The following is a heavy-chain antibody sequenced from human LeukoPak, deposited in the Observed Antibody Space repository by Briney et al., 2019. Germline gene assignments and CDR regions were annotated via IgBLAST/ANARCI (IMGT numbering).Heavy chain of an antibody. V-gene: IGHV4-59*01. CDR2: IYYSEST. D-gene: IGHD6-19*01. CDR1: GGPTSSYY. CDR3: ARWSSGWSNAFDL. J-gene: IGHJ3*01. Sequence: PSETLSLTCTVSGGPTSSYYWSWIRQPPGKGLEGIGYIYYSESTNYNPSLKSRVTISVDTSKNQFSLKVTSVTAADTAVYYCARWSSGWSNAFDLWGQGTMVTVSS.